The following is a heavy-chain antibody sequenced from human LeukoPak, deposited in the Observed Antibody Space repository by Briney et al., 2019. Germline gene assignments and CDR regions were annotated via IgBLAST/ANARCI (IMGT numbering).Heavy chain of an antibody. V-gene: IGHV3-30*18. Sequence: GGSLRLSCAASGFTFSSYGMHWVRQAPGKGLEWVAVISYDGSNKYYADSVKGRFTISRDNSKNTLYLQMNSLRAEDTAVYYCAKGEYCSSTSCSYYYYYYGMDVWGKGTPVTVSS. CDR2: ISYDGSNK. J-gene: IGHJ6*04. CDR3: AKGEYCSSTSCSYYYYYYGMDV. CDR1: GFTFSSYG. D-gene: IGHD2-2*01.